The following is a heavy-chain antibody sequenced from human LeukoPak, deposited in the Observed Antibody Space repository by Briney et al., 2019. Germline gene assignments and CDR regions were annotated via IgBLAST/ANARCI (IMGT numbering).Heavy chain of an antibody. CDR1: GFTFSTYA. J-gene: IGHJ5*02. Sequence: GGSLRLSCAASGFTFSTYAMSWVRQAPGKGLEWVSGISGTGGTTYYADSVKGRFTISRDNSKNTLYLQMNSLRAEDTAVYYCAKSTTVKNWFDPWGQGTLVTVSS. V-gene: IGHV3-23*01. CDR3: AKSTTVKNWFDP. CDR2: ISGTGGTT. D-gene: IGHD4-11*01.